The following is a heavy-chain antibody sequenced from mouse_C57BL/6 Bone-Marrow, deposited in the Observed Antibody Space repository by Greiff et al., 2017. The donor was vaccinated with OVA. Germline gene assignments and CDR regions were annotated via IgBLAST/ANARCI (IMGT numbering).Heavy chain of an antibody. J-gene: IGHJ4*01. CDR2: IYPGNSDT. V-gene: IGHV1-5*01. Sequence: EVQLQQSGTVLARPGASVKMSCKTSGYTFTSYWMHWVKQRPGQGLEWIGAIYPGNSDTSYNQKFKGKAKLTAVTSASTAYMELSSLTNEDSAVYYCTIYYGNDYYAMDYWGQGTSVTVSS. CDR3: TIYYGNDYYAMDY. CDR1: GYTFTSYW. D-gene: IGHD2-1*01.